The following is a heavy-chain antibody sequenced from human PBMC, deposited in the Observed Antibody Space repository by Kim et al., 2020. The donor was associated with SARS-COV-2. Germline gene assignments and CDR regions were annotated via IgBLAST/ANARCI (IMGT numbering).Heavy chain of an antibody. Sequence: SVKVSCKASGGTFSSYAISWVRQAPGQGLEWMGGIIPIFGTANYAQKFQGRVTITADESTSTAYMELSSLRSEDTAVYYCARGQYSSGWYIGYYYYYGMDVWGQGTTVTVSS. D-gene: IGHD6-19*01. J-gene: IGHJ6*02. V-gene: IGHV1-69*13. CDR3: ARGQYSSGWYIGYYYYYGMDV. CDR1: GGTFSSYA. CDR2: IIPIFGTA.